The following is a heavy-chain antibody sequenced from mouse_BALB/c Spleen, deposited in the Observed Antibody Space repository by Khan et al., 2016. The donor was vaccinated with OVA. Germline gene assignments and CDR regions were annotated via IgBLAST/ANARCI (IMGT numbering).Heavy chain of an antibody. CDR1: GYIFTSYY. V-gene: IGHV1S56*01. CDR2: IYPGSINS. D-gene: IGHD2-1*01. J-gene: IGHJ4*01. CDR3: ARWEGNCPSYTMDY. Sequence: QVQLQQSGPELVKPGASVRISCKASGYIFTSYYIHWVKQRPGQGLEWIGGIYPGSINSNYNENFKGKATLTADKSSSTAYMQLSSLTSEDSAVYFCARWEGNCPSYTMDYWGQGTSVTVSS.